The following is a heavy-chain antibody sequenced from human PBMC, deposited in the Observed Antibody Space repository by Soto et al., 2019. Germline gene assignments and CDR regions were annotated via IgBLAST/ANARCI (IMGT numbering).Heavy chain of an antibody. Sequence: LSLTCIVFGGSISGHYWSWIRQPPEKGLEWIGYIYYSGSTNYNPSLKSRVTISVDMSKNQFSLRLTSVTASDTAVYYCAGQNHPLPAAINYNWLDPWGQGTLVTVSS. CDR3: AGQNHPLPAAINYNWLDP. CDR2: IYYSGST. CDR1: GGSISGHY. J-gene: IGHJ5*02. D-gene: IGHD2-2*01. V-gene: IGHV4-59*08.